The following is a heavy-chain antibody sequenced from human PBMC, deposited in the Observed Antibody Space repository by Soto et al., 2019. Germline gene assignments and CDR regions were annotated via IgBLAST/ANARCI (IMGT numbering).Heavy chain of an antibody. CDR1: GGSISSYY. D-gene: IGHD6-19*01. CDR2: IYYSGST. Sequence: SETLSLTCTVSGGSISSYYWSWIRQPPGKGLEWIGYIYYSGSTNYNPSLKSRVTISVDTSKNQFSLKLGSVTAADTAVYYCARVIAVAGDFDYWGQGTLVTVSS. V-gene: IGHV4-59*01. CDR3: ARVIAVAGDFDY. J-gene: IGHJ4*02.